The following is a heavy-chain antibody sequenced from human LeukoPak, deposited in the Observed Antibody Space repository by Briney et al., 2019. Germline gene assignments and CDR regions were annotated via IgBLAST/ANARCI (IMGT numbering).Heavy chain of an antibody. J-gene: IGHJ4*02. CDR2: ISGSGGST. Sequence: PGGSLRLSCAASGFTFSSYAMSWVRQAPGKGLEWVSAISGSGGSTYYADSVKGRFTISRDNSKNTLYLQMNSLRAEDTAVYYCANSFDRYGRKTPFDYWGQGTLVTVSS. V-gene: IGHV3-23*01. CDR1: GFTFSSYA. CDR3: ANSFDRYGRKTPFDY. D-gene: IGHD3-9*01.